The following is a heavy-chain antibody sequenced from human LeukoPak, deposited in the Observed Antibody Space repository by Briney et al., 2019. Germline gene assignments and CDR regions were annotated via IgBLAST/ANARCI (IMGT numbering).Heavy chain of an antibody. CDR3: ARWRIRHYSFDP. CDR2: IYYSGST. V-gene: IGHV4-59*11. Sequence: SETLSLTCTVTGCSISSHYWGWIRQPPGKGLEWIGYIYYSGSTSYNPSLKSRVTISVDTSKNQFSLKLSSVTAADTAVYYCARWRIRHYSFDPWGQGTLVTVSS. D-gene: IGHD3-10*01. CDR1: GCSISSHY. J-gene: IGHJ5*02.